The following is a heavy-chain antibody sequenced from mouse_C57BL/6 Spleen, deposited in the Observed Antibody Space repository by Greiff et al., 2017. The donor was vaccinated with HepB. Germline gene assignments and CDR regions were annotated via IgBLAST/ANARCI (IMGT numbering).Heavy chain of an antibody. J-gene: IGHJ4*01. CDR2: ISSGGDYI. CDR3: TRDRSSYAMDY. Sequence: EVKVEESGEGLVKPGGSLKLSCAASGFTFSSYAMSWVRQTPEKRLEWVAYISSGGDYIYYADTVKGRFTISRDNARNTLYLQMSSLKSEDTAMYYCTRDRSSYAMDYWGQGTSVTVSS. CDR1: GFTFSSYA. D-gene: IGHD1-1*01. V-gene: IGHV5-9-1*02.